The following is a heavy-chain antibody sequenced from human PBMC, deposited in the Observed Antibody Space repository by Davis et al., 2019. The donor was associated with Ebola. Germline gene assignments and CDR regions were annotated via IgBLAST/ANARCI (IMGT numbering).Heavy chain of an antibody. Sequence: MPSETLSLTCTVSGGSISSYYWSWIRQPPGKGLEWIGSIYYSGSTYYNPSLKSRVSISVDTSKNQFSLKLSSVTAADTAVYYCARRRKDYYYYYGMDVWGQGTTVTVSS. V-gene: IGHV4-59*05. CDR1: GGSISSYY. CDR3: ARRRKDYYYYYGMDV. D-gene: IGHD1-14*01. CDR2: IYYSGST. J-gene: IGHJ6*02.